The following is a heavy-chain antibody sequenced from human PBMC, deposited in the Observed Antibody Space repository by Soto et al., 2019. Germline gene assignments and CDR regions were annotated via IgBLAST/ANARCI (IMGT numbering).Heavy chain of an antibody. J-gene: IGHJ3*02. V-gene: IGHV4-39*01. CDR2: IYYSGST. CDR1: GGSISSSSYY. D-gene: IGHD6-19*01. CDR3: ATQGQWLPGAFDI. Sequence: SETLSLTCTVSGGSISSSSYYWGWIRQPPGKGLEWIGSIYYSGSTYYNPSLKSRVTISVDTSKNQFSLKLNSVTAADTAVYYCATQGQWLPGAFDIWGQGTMVTVSS.